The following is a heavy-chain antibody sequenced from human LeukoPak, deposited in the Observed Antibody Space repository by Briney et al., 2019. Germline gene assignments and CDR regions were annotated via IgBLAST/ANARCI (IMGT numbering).Heavy chain of an antibody. CDR2: IKQDGSEK. Sequence: GGSLRLSCAASGFTFSSYWMSWVRQAPGKGREWVANIKQDGSEKYYVDSVKGRFTISRDNAKNSLYLQMNSLRAEDTAVYYCARDRMSGYYDSSRGIDYWGQGTLVTVSS. D-gene: IGHD3-22*01. CDR1: GFTFSSYW. V-gene: IGHV3-7*01. CDR3: ARDRMSGYYDSSRGIDY. J-gene: IGHJ4*02.